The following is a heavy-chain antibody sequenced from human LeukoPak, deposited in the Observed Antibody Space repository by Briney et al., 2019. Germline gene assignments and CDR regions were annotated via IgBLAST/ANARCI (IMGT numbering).Heavy chain of an antibody. D-gene: IGHD3-10*01. Sequence: SVKVSCKASGGTFSSYAISWVRQAPGQGLEWMGGIIPIFGTANYAQKFQGRVTITADESTSTAYMELSSLRSEDTAVYYCAGPYGSGSQPFDYWGQGTLVTVSS. CDR3: AGPYGSGSQPFDY. CDR2: IIPIFGTA. V-gene: IGHV1-69*13. CDR1: GGTFSSYA. J-gene: IGHJ4*02.